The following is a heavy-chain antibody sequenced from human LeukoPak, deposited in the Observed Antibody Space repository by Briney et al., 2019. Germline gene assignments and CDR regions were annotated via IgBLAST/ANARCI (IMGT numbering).Heavy chain of an antibody. V-gene: IGHV3-33*01. CDR1: GFTFSSYG. CDR2: IWYDGSNK. CDR3: ARETYGLYFDY. Sequence: GGSLRLSCAASGFTFSSYGMHWVRQAPGKGLEWVAVIWYDGSNKYYADSVRGRFTISTDNSKNTLYPQMNSLRAEDTAVYYCARETYGLYFDYWGQGTLVTVSS. D-gene: IGHD4-17*01. J-gene: IGHJ4*02.